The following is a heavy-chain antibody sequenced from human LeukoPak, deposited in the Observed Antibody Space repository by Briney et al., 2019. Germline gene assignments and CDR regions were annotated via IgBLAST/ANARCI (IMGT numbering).Heavy chain of an antibody. J-gene: IGHJ4*02. D-gene: IGHD3-10*01. CDR2: INPSGGST. CDR3: ARIGSRYYYGSGRGTPSDY. Sequence: ASVKVSCKASGYTFTSYYMHWVRQAPGQGLEWMGIINPSGGSTSYAQKFQGRVTMTRDTSTSTVYMELSSLRSEDTAVYYCARIGSRYYYGSGRGTPSDYWGQGTLVTVSS. CDR1: GYTFTSYY. V-gene: IGHV1-46*01.